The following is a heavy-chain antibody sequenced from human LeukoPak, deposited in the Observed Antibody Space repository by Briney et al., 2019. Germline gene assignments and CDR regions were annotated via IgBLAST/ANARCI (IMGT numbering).Heavy chain of an antibody. CDR1: GGSISSGGYY. J-gene: IGHJ6*03. CDR2: IYHSGST. CDR3: ARGGAARPGNPYYYYMDV. D-gene: IGHD6-6*01. Sequence: PSQTLSLTCTVSGGSISSGGYYWSWIRQPPGKGLEWIGYIYHSGSTYYNPSLKSRVTISVDRSKNQFSLKLSSVTAADTAVYYCARGGAARPGNPYYYYMDVWGKGTTVTVSS. V-gene: IGHV4-30-2*01.